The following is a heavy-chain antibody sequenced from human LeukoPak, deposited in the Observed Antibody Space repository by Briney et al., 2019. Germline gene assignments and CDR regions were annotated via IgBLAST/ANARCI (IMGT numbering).Heavy chain of an antibody. V-gene: IGHV2-5*01. CDR1: GLSLSTSGVS. Sequence: SGPTLVNPTQTLTLTCTFSGLSLSTSGVSVSWIRQPPGEALEWLALIYWNDDKRYSPSLKSRLTITKDTSKNQVVLTMTNVDPVDTATYFCAHSLATFGTFIEKPFDYWGQGTLVTVSS. J-gene: IGHJ4*02. CDR2: IYWNDDK. D-gene: IGHD3-16*02. CDR3: AHSLATFGTFIEKPFDY.